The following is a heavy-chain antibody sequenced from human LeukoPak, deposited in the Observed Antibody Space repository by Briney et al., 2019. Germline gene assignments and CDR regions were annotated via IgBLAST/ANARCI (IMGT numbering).Heavy chain of an antibody. CDR1: GFTFGDYA. J-gene: IGHJ6*02. V-gene: IGHV3-49*04. D-gene: IGHD4-17*01. Sequence: PGGSLRLSCTASGFTFGDYAMSWVRQAPGKGLEWVGFIRSKAYGGTTEYAASVKGRFTISRDDSKSIAYLQMNSLKTEDTAVYYCTRGYGDYVDYYYGMDVWGQGTTVTVSS. CDR3: TRGYGDYVDYYYGMDV. CDR2: IRSKAYGGTT.